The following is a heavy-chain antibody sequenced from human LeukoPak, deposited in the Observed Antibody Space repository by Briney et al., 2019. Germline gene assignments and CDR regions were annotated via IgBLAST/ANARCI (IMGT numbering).Heavy chain of an antibody. V-gene: IGHV3-23*01. CDR3: AKVESGLLLWFGEPFDY. Sequence: KAGTSLRLSCAASGFIFSGVAMSWVRQAPGKGLEWVSAISGSGGSTYYADSVKGRFTISRDNSKNTLYLQMNSLRAEDTAVYYCAKVESGLLLWFGEPFDYWGQGTLVTVSS. D-gene: IGHD3-10*01. J-gene: IGHJ4*02. CDR1: GFIFSGVA. CDR2: ISGSGGST.